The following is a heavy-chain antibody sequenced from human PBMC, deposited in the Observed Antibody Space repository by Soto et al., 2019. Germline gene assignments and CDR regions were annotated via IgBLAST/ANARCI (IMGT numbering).Heavy chain of an antibody. CDR2: IYYSGST. J-gene: IGHJ6*02. CDR1: GGSISSYY. V-gene: IGHV4-59*08. D-gene: IGHD1-26*01. Sequence: PSETLSLTCAVSGGSISSYYWSWIRQPPGKGLEWIGYIYYSGSTNYNPSLKSRVTISVDTSKNQFSLKLSSVTAADTAVYYCARQPIVGANYYYYGMDVWGQGTTVTVSS. CDR3: ARQPIVGANYYYYGMDV.